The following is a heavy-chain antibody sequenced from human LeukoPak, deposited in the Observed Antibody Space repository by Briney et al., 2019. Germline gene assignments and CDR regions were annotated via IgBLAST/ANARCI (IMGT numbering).Heavy chain of an antibody. CDR3: ARARLGDSSWSDY. CDR2: INPNSGGT. D-gene: IGHD6-13*01. J-gene: IGHJ4*02. CDR1: GYTFTGYY. Sequence: GASVKVSCKASGYTFTGYYMHWVRQAPGQGLEWMGWINPNSGGTNYAQKFQGRVTMTRDTSISTAYMELSRLRSDDTAVYYCARARLGDSSWSDYWGQGTLVTVSS. V-gene: IGHV1-2*02.